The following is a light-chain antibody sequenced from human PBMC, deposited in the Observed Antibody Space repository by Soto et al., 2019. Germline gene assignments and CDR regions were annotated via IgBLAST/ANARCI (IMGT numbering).Light chain of an antibody. V-gene: IGKV3-20*01. CDR2: GSS. J-gene: IGKJ1*01. Sequence: EIVLTQSPVTLSLSPGERATLSCRASQRVSSSFLAWYQQKPGQAPRLLIYGSSSRATGIPDRFSGSGSGTDFTLTISRLEPEDFAVYYCQQYGTSPWTFGQGTKVDIK. CDR3: QQYGTSPWT. CDR1: QRVSSSF.